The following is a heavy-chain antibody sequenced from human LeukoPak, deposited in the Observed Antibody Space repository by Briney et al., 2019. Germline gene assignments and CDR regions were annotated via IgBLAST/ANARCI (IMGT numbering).Heavy chain of an antibody. D-gene: IGHD3-9*01. V-gene: IGHV1-8*01. CDR2: TNPNSGNT. Sequence: ASVKVSCKASGYTFTSYDINWVRQATGQGLEWMGWTNPNSGNTGYAQKFQGRVTMTRNTSISTAYMELSSLRSEDTAVYYCARGIRYFGWFDPWGQGTLVTVPS. CDR3: ARGIRYFGWFDP. J-gene: IGHJ5*02. CDR1: GYTFTSYD.